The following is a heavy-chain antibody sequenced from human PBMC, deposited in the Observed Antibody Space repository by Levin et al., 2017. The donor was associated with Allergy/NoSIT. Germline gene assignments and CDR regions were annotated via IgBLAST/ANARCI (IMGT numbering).Heavy chain of an antibody. CDR3: FASGSYSGY. CDR1: GFTFNIYW. D-gene: IGHD3-10*01. V-gene: IGHV3-74*01. J-gene: IGHJ4*02. CDR2: IKGDGSTT. Sequence: QTGGSLRLSCAASGFTFNIYWMHWVRQAPGKGLVWLSRIKGDGSTTSYADSVKGRFTISRDNAKNTVSLQMNSLRPEDTAVYYCFASGSYSGYWGQGTLVTVSS.